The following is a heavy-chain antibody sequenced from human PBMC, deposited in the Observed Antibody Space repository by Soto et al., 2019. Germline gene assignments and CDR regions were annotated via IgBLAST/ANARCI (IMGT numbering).Heavy chain of an antibody. CDR3: ARLVGYSYGRRLTGMDV. CDR2: IYPGDSDT. J-gene: IGHJ6*02. CDR1: GYSYSNYW. D-gene: IGHD5-18*01. Sequence: GESLKISCSGSGYSYSNYWIGWVRQMPGKGLEWMGIIYPGDSDTRYSPSFQGQVTISADKSITTAYVQWSSLRASDAAIYYCARLVGYSYGRRLTGMDVWGQGTTVTVSS. V-gene: IGHV5-51*01.